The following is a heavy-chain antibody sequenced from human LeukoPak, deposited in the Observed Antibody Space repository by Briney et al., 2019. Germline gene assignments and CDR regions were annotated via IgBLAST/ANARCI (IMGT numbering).Heavy chain of an antibody. D-gene: IGHD1-26*01. CDR3: ARDLSGSYSFDY. Sequence: GGSLRPSCAASGFTFSSYSMNWVRQAPGKGLEWVSSISSSSSYIYYADSVKGRFTISRDNAKNSLYLQMNSLRAEDTAVYYCARDLSGSYSFDYWGQGTLVTVSS. CDR2: ISSSSSYI. CDR1: GFTFSSYS. J-gene: IGHJ4*02. V-gene: IGHV3-21*01.